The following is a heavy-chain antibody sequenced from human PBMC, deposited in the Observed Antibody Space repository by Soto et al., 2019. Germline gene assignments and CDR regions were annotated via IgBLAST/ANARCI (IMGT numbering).Heavy chain of an antibody. D-gene: IGHD6-19*01. CDR1: GFTFSSYA. CDR2: ISGSGGST. J-gene: IGHJ4*02. V-gene: IGHV3-23*01. CDR3: ASRSSGWYLDY. Sequence: GSLRLSCAASGFTFSSYAMNWVPQAPGKGLEWVSVISGSGGSTYYADSVKGRFTISRDNSKNTLYLQTNSLRGEDTAVYYCASRSSGWYLDYWGQGTLVTVSS.